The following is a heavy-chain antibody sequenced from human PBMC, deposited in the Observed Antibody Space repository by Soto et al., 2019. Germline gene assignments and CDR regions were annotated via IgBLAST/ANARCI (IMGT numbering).Heavy chain of an antibody. D-gene: IGHD3-22*01. V-gene: IGHV3-21*01. CDR3: ARSYYYDSSGYLRWFDP. J-gene: IGHJ5*02. Sequence: GGSLRLSCAASGFTFSSYGMHWVRQAPGKGLEWVSFISSSSSYIYYADSVKGRFTISRDNAKNSLYLQMNSPRAEDTAVYYCARSYYYDSSGYLRWFDPWGQGTLVTVSS. CDR2: ISSSSSYI. CDR1: GFTFSSYG.